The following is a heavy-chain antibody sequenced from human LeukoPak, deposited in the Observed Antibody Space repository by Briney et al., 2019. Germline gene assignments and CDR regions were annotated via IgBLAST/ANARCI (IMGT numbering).Heavy chain of an antibody. CDR1: GDSISGYY. V-gene: IGHV4-59*01. J-gene: IGHJ4*02. CDR2: IYYGGST. CDR3: ARGLIAAREYYLDS. Sequence: SETLSLTCTVSGDSISGYYWSWIRQSPQKRLEWMACIYYGGSTHYNPSLKSRVTLSVNSSKNEFSLKLSSVTAADTGVYYCARGLIAAREYYLDSWGPGTLVTVSS. D-gene: IGHD6-6*01.